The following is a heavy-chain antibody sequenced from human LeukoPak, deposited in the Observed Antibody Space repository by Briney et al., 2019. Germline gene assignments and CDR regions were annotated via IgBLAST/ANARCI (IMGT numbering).Heavy chain of an antibody. CDR2: IYYSGST. V-gene: IGHV4-39*07. D-gene: IGHD5-18*01. CDR3: ARDLQLWTTRDTRGGAQVGY. J-gene: IGHJ4*02. Sequence: SETLSLTCTVSGGSISSSSYYWGWIRQPPGKGLEWIGSIYYSGSTNYNPSLKSRVTISVDTSKNQFSLKLSSVTAADTAVYYCARDLQLWTTRDTRGGAQVGYWGQGTLVTVSS. CDR1: GGSISSSSYY.